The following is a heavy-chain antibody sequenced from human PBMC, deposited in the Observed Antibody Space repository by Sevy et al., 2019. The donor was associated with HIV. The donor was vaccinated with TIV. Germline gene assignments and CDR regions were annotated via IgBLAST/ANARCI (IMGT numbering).Heavy chain of an antibody. V-gene: IGHV1-2*02. CDR3: ARGLVVPAAKGVLHYYYGIDV. CDR2: INPNSGGT. Sequence: ASGKVSCKASGYTFTGYYMHWVRQAPGQGLEWMGWINPNSGGTNYAQKFQGRVTMTRGTSISTAYMGLSRLRSDDTAVYYCARGLVVPAAKGVLHYYYGIDVWGQGTTVTVSS. CDR1: GYTFTGYY. J-gene: IGHJ6*02. D-gene: IGHD2-2*01.